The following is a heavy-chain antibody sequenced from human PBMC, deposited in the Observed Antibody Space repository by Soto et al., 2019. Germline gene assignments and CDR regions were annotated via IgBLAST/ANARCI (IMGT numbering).Heavy chain of an antibody. CDR3: ARHRPQEDGSKKAFDY. CDR2: INHSGST. Sequence: PSETLSLTCAVYGGSFSGYYWTWIRQPPGTGLEWIGEINHSGSTNYNPSLNSRVTISVDTSKNQFSLKLTSVTAADTALYYCARHRPQEDGSKKAFDYWGQGTPVTVSS. V-gene: IGHV4-34*01. CDR1: GGSFSGYY. D-gene: IGHD6-6*01. J-gene: IGHJ4*02.